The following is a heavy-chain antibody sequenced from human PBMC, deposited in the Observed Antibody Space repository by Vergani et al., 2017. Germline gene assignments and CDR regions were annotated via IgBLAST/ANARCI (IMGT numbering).Heavy chain of an antibody. D-gene: IGHD2-2*02. J-gene: IGHJ4*02. CDR1: GFTFSSYA. CDR2: ISWNSGSV. V-gene: IGHV3-9*01. Sequence: VQLVESGGGVVQPGRSLRLSCAASGFTFSSYAMHWVRQAPGKGLEWVSGISWNSGSVGYANSVTGRLTISRDNAKNSQYLQMNSLRAEDTAVYYCARDRHPQVVPAAILDYWGQGTLVTVSS. CDR3: ARDRHPQVVPAAILDY.